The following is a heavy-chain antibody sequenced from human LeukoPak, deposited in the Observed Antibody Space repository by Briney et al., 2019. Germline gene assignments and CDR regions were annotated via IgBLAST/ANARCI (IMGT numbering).Heavy chain of an antibody. CDR3: ARDSDWVFDL. V-gene: IGHV1-18*01. J-gene: IGHJ2*01. CDR1: GYTFTRWN. Sequence: GASVTVSCKASGYTFTRWNFSWVRQAPGQGLEWMGWISTYNGDTKYAQKFQGRVTMTTDTSTTTTYMELRSLTSDDTAVYYCARDSDWVFDLWGRGTLVTVSS. CDR2: ISTYNGDT. D-gene: IGHD3-9*01.